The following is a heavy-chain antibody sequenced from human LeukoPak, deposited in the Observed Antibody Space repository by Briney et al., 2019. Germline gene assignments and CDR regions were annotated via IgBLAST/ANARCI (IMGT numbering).Heavy chain of an antibody. CDR1: GLTFSTYA. J-gene: IGHJ4*02. D-gene: IGHD5-24*01. CDR2: ISGSGGST. Sequence: GGSLRLSCAASGLTFSTYAMCWVRQAPGKGLEWVSGISGSGGSTHYADSVKGRFTISRDNSKNTLYLQMNSLRAEDTGVCYGAKNRGWDGYTDNWGQGTLVTVSS. V-gene: IGHV3-23*01. CDR3: AKNRGWDGYTDN.